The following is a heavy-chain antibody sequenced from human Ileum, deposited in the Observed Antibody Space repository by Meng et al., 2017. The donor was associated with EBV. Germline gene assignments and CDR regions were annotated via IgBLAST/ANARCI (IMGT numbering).Heavy chain of an antibody. CDR3: ARHSGYNQGY. J-gene: IGHJ4*02. Sequence: QRLAYGPELVHPWGTLSLSCVVMDCSIRRSNLESWDRQPPGKGLEWIGQIYYSGSPSYNPSLKSRVTMSVDKSKNQVSLNLNSVTAADTALYYCARHSGYNQGYWGQGTLVTVSS. CDR1: DCSIRRSNL. D-gene: IGHD5-24*01. V-gene: IGHV4-4*02. CDR2: IYYSGSP.